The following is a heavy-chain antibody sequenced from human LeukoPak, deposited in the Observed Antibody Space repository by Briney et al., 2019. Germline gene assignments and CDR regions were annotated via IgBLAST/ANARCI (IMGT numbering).Heavy chain of an antibody. Sequence: TSEALSLTCIISGGSISSHYWSWIRQPPGKGLEYIGYIYYSGSTDYNPSLKSRVTISLDTSKNQFSLNLTSVTAADTAVYYCARRSGVLDSRDSRYYFDHWGQGTLVSVST. CDR3: ARRSGVLDSRDSRYYFDH. CDR2: IYYSGST. D-gene: IGHD3-22*01. V-gene: IGHV4-59*11. J-gene: IGHJ4*02. CDR1: GGSISSHY.